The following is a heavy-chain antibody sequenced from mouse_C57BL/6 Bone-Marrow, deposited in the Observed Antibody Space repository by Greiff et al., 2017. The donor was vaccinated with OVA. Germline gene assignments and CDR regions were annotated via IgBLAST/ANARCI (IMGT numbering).Heavy chain of an antibody. V-gene: IGHV1-50*01. CDR2: IDPSDSYT. CDR3: ARGYYGSSYPY. J-gene: IGHJ3*01. CDR1: GYTFTSYW. Sequence: VQLQQPGAELVKPGASVKLSCKASGYTFTSYWMQWVKQRPGQGLEWIGEIDPSDSYTNYNQKFKGKATLTVDTSSSTAYMQLSSLTSEDSAVYYCARGYYGSSYPYWGQGTLVTVSA. D-gene: IGHD1-1*01.